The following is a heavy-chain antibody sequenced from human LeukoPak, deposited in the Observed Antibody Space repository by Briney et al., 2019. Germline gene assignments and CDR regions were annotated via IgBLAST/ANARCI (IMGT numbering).Heavy chain of an antibody. CDR2: IIPIFGTA. CDR1: GGTFSSYA. D-gene: IGHD2-21*01. Sequence: SVKVSCKASGGTFSSYAIGWVRQAPGQGLEWMGGIIPIFGTANYAQKFQGRVTITTDESTSTAYMELSSLRSEDTAVYYCARTPSHPHNLVVVDDYYYYMDVWGKGTTVTVSS. V-gene: IGHV1-69*05. CDR3: ARTPSHPHNLVVVDDYYYYMDV. J-gene: IGHJ6*03.